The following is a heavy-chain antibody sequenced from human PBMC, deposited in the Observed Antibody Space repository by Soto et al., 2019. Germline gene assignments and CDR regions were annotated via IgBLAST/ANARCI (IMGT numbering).Heavy chain of an antibody. V-gene: IGHV3-30-3*01. CDR3: ARDSRERWLQLDYYYYGMDV. D-gene: IGHD5-12*01. CDR1: GFTFSSYA. J-gene: IGHJ6*02. Sequence: QVQLVESGGGVVQPGRSLRLSCAASGFTFSSYAMHWVRQAPGKGLEWVAVISYDGSNKYYADSVKGRFTISRDNSKNTLYLQMNSLRAEDTAVYYCARDSRERWLQLDYYYYGMDVWGQGTTFTVSS. CDR2: ISYDGSNK.